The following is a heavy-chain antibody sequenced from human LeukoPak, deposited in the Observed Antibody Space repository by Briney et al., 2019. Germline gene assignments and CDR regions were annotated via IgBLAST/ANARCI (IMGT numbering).Heavy chain of an antibody. J-gene: IGHJ4*02. CDR1: GFTFSSYS. D-gene: IGHD3-9*01. CDR2: ISSSSSYI. Sequence: GGSLRLSCAASGFTFSSYSMNWVRQAPGKGLGWVSSISSSSSYIYYADSVKGRFTISRDNAKNSLYLQMNSLRAEDTAVYYCARDRILTGLDYWGQGTLVTVSS. V-gene: IGHV3-21*01. CDR3: ARDRILTGLDY.